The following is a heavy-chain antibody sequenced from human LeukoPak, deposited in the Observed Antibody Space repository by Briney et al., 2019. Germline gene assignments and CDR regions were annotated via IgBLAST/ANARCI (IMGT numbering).Heavy chain of an antibody. D-gene: IGHD2-21*02. Sequence: SETLSLTCTVSGGSISSSSYYWGWIRQPPGKGLEWIGSIYHSGSTYYNPSLKSRVTISVDTSKNQFSLKLSSVTAADTAVYYCARDRAFFGDLYNWFDPWGQGTLVTVSS. CDR3: ARDRAFFGDLYNWFDP. V-gene: IGHV4-39*07. CDR2: IYHSGST. CDR1: GGSISSSSYY. J-gene: IGHJ5*02.